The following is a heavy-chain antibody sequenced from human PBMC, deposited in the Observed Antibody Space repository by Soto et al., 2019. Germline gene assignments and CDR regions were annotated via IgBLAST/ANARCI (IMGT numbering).Heavy chain of an antibody. D-gene: IGHD3-9*01. CDR3: ARSFLDLTGYSD. Sequence: GGSLRLSCAASGFTFSSYDMHWVRQATGKGLEWVSAIGTAGDTYYPGSVKGRFTISRENAKNSLYLQMNSLRAGDTAVYYCARSFLDLTGYSDWGQGTLVTVSS. CDR2: IGTAGDT. V-gene: IGHV3-13*01. J-gene: IGHJ4*02. CDR1: GFTFSSYD.